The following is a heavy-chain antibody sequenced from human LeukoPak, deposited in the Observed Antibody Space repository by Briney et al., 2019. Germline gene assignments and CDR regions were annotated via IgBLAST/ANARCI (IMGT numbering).Heavy chain of an antibody. Sequence: ASVKFSCKASGYTFTGYAMHWVRQAPGQRLEWMGWINAGNGNTKYSQKFQGRVTITRDTSASTAYMELSSLRSEDTAVYYCARSSWILTGYYKSNWFDPWGQGTLVTVSS. CDR2: INAGNGNT. CDR1: GYTFTGYA. V-gene: IGHV1-3*01. CDR3: ARSSWILTGYYKSNWFDP. D-gene: IGHD3-9*01. J-gene: IGHJ5*02.